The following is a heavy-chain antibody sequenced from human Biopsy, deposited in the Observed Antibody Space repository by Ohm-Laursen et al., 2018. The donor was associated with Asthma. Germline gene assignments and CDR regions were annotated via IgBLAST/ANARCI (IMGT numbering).Heavy chain of an antibody. CDR3: ARVWQLATLDY. V-gene: IGHV3-9*01. CDR1: GFSLDDYA. D-gene: IGHD6-13*01. CDR2: ISWNSGSS. J-gene: IGHJ4*02. Sequence: SLRLSCAASGFSLDDYAMYWVRQGPGKGLEWVAGISWNSGSSAYADSVKGRFTISRDNAKNSLYLQMNSLRAEDTAVYYCARVWQLATLDYWGQGTLVTVSS.